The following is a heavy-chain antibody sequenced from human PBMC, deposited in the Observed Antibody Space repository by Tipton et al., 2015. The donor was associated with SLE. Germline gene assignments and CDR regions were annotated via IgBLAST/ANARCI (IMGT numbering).Heavy chain of an antibody. CDR3: ASYLVAAGA. J-gene: IGHJ5*02. CDR2: INSGGT. Sequence: QSGAEVKKPGASVKVSCKASGYTFSGYYMHWLRQAPGQRLEWMGWINSGGTNYAQKFQGRVTMTRDTSISTAYMELSRLTSDDTAVYYCASYLVAAGAWGQGTLVTVSS. D-gene: IGHD2-15*01. CDR1: GYTFSGYY. V-gene: IGHV1-2*02.